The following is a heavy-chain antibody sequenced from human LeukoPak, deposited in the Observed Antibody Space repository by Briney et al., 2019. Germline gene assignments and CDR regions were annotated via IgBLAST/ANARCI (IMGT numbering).Heavy chain of an antibody. CDR2: IYHSGRT. D-gene: IGHD2-21*01. V-gene: IGHV4-38-2*02. CDR1: GYSISSGYY. J-gene: IGHJ5*02. CDR3: ARDLSIRSWFDP. Sequence: PSETLSLTCTVSGYSISSGYYWGWIRQPPGKGLEWIGSIYHSGRTFYNPSLKSRVTISVDTSKDQFSLKLSSVTAADTAVYYCARDLSIRSWFDPWGQGTLVTVSS.